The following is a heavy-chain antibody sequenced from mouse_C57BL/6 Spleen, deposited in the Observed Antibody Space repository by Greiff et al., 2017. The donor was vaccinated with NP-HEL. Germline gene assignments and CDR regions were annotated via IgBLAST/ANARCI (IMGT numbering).Heavy chain of an antibody. V-gene: IGHV2-5*01. CDR3: AKDDYGNYDYAMDY. D-gene: IGHD2-1*01. Sequence: VKLMESGPGLVQPSQSLSITCTVSGFLLTSYGVHWVRQSPGKGLEWLGVIWRGGSTDYNAAFMSRLSITKNNSKSQVFFKMNSLQADDTAIYYCAKDDYGNYDYAMDYWGQGTSVTVSS. J-gene: IGHJ4*01. CDR2: IWRGGST. CDR1: GFLLTSYG.